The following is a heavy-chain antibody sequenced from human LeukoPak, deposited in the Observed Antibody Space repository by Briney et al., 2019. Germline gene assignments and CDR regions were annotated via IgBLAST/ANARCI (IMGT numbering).Heavy chain of an antibody. V-gene: IGHV4-34*01. CDR1: GGSFSGYY. Sequence: SETPSLTCAVYGGSFSGYYWSWIRQPPGKGLEWIGEINHSGSTNYNPSLKSRVTISVDTSKNQFSLKLSSVTAADTAVYYCASSPGIAVAGMPGGDYWGQGTLVTVSS. CDR3: ASSPGIAVAGMPGGDY. J-gene: IGHJ4*02. CDR2: INHSGST. D-gene: IGHD6-19*01.